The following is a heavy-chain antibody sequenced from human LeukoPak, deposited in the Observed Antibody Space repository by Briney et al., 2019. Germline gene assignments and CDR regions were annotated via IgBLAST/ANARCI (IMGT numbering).Heavy chain of an antibody. Sequence: SETLSLTCTVSGGSISSSSYYRGWIRQPPGKGLEWIGSIYYSGSTYYNPSLKSRVTISVDTSKNQFSLKLSSVTAADTAVYYCAREATIFGVVIRQRVYYYYMDVWGKGTTVTVSS. CDR1: GGSISSSSYY. CDR3: AREATIFGVVIRQRVYYYYMDV. CDR2: IYYSGST. J-gene: IGHJ6*03. D-gene: IGHD3-3*01. V-gene: IGHV4-39*07.